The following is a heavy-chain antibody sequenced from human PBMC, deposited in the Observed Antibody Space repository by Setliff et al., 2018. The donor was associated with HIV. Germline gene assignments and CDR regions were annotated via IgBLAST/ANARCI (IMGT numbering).Heavy chain of an antibody. CDR3: ASLHLRVPPSIFDY. V-gene: IGHV4-34*01. CDR1: GGSLRGYY. D-gene: IGHD2-2*01. Sequence: SETLSLTCAVYGGSLRGYYWSWVRQSPLKGLEWIGEISHTGDINYNTALSNRVTVSVDTSKNQFSLKLTSVTAADTAVYFCASLHLRVPPSIFDYWSPGTMVTVSS. CDR2: ISHTGDI. J-gene: IGHJ4*02.